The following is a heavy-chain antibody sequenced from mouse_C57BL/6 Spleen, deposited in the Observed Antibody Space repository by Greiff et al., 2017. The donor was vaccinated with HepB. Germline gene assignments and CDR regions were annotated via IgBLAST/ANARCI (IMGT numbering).Heavy chain of an antibody. V-gene: IGHV3-6*01. CDR2: ISYDGSN. Sequence: EVKLMESGPGLVKPSQSLSLTCSVTGYSITSGYYWNWIRQFPGNKLEWMGYISYDGSNNYNPSLKNRISITRDTSKNQFFLKLNSVTTEDTATYYCAREVLFITTVVDVWGTGTTVTVSS. J-gene: IGHJ1*03. CDR1: GYSITSGYY. CDR3: AREVLFITTVVDV. D-gene: IGHD1-1*01.